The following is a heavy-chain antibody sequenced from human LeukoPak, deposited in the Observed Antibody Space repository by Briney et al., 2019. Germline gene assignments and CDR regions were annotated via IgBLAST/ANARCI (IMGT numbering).Heavy chain of an antibody. CDR3: ARDTYYYNSSGYYYPGGCDY. V-gene: IGHV3-11*04. CDR2: ISCGGSTI. J-gene: IGHJ4*02. CDR1: GFTFSDYY. D-gene: IGHD3-22*01. Sequence: TGGSLRLSCAASGFTFSDYYMSWIRQAPGKGLEWGSYISCGGSTIYYADSVKGRFTISRDNAKNSLYLQMNSVRAEDTAVYYCARDTYYYNSSGYYYPGGCDYWGQGTLVTVSS.